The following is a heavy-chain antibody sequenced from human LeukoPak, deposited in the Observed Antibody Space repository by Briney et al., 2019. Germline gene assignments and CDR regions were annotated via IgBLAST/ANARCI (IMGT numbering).Heavy chain of an antibody. CDR1: GYSISSGYY. V-gene: IGHV4-38-2*01. CDR2: MYHSGMS. CDR3: TRRHATSQTFDY. J-gene: IGHJ4*02. Sequence: PSETLSLTCAVSGYSISSGYYWGWIRQPPGKGLEWIGSMYHSGMSYYNPSLESRVTISIDTSKNQFSLKLTSVTAADTAMYYCTRRHATSQTFDYWSQGTLVTVSS.